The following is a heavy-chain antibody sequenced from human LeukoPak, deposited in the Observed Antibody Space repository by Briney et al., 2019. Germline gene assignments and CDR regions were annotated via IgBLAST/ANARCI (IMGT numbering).Heavy chain of an antibody. Sequence: PSETLSLTCAVYGGSFSGYSWSWIRQPPGKGLEWIGEINHSGSTNYNPSLKSRVIISVDTSKKQFSLNLSSVTAADTAVYYCARLEGSYYLAFDPWGQGTLVTVSS. CDR2: INHSGST. D-gene: IGHD1-26*01. J-gene: IGHJ5*02. CDR3: ARLEGSYYLAFDP. V-gene: IGHV4-34*01. CDR1: GGSFSGYS.